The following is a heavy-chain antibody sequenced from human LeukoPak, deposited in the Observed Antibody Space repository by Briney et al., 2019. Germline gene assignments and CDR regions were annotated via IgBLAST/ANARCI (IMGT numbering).Heavy chain of an antibody. J-gene: IGHJ4*02. Sequence: QAGGSLRLSCAASGFIFTSHWMFWVRQVPGKGLVWASRINGDGSRREYADSVKGRFTISRDNAKNTLYLQMNSLSAEDTGLYYCVRDPRGDGSSTFGYWGQGTLVTVSS. V-gene: IGHV3-74*01. CDR1: GFIFTSHW. D-gene: IGHD1-26*01. CDR3: VRDPRGDGSSTFGY. CDR2: INGDGSRR.